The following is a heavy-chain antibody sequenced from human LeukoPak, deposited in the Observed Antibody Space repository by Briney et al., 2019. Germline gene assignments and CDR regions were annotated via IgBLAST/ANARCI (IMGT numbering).Heavy chain of an antibody. CDR3: ARQWELRGWFDP. V-gene: IGHV4-61*08. J-gene: IGHJ5*02. Sequence: PSQTLSLTCTVSGGSISSGDYYWSWIRQPPGKGLEWIGYIYYSGSTNYNPSLKSRVTISVDTSKNQFSLKLSSVTAADTAVYYCARQWELRGWFDPWGQGTLVTVSS. D-gene: IGHD1-26*01. CDR2: IYYSGST. CDR1: GGSISSGDYY.